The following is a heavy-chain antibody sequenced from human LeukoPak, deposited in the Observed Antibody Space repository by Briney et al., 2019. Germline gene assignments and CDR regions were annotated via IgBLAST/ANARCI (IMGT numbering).Heavy chain of an antibody. CDR3: ARGYCSGTSCYYPYYFDS. D-gene: IGHD2-2*01. CDR2: IIPIFGTA. CDR1: GGTFSSYA. V-gene: IGHV1-69*05. J-gene: IGHJ4*02. Sequence: SVKVSCKASGGTFSSYAINWVRQAPGQGLEWMGGIIPIFGTANYAQKFQGRVTITTDESTSTAYMDLSSLRSEDTAVYYCARGYCSGTSCYYPYYFDSWGQGTLVTVSS.